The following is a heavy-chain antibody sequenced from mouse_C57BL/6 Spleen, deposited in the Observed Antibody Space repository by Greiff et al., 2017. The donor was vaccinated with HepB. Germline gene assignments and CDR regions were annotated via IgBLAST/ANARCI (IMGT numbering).Heavy chain of an antibody. Sequence: EVKLVESGGGLVKPGGSLKLSCAASGFTFSSYAMSWVRQTPEKRLEWVATISDGGSYTYYPDNVKGRFTISRDNAKNNLYLQMSHLKSEVTAMYYCARDQGFITTVVATDWYFDVWGTGTTVTVSS. CDR1: GFTFSSYA. CDR3: ARDQGFITTVVATDWYFDV. V-gene: IGHV5-4*01. D-gene: IGHD1-1*01. J-gene: IGHJ1*03. CDR2: ISDGGSYT.